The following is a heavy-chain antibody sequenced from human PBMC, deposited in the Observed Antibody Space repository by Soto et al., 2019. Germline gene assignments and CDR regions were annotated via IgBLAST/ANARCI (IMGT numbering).Heavy chain of an antibody. Sequence: PGGSLRLSCTASGFTFAAYRVSWFRQAPGKGLEWVGFTRAKPYGGAAEYAASVRGRFTISGDDSKSIAYLQLNSLKTEDTAVYFCSRGGSYDFYIDVWGKGTTVTVSS. D-gene: IGHD5-12*01. CDR2: TRAKPYGGAA. CDR3: SRGGSYDFYIDV. V-gene: IGHV3-49*03. CDR1: GFTFAAYR. J-gene: IGHJ6*03.